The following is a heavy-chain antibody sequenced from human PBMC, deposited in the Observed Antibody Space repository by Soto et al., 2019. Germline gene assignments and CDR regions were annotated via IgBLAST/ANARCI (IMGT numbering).Heavy chain of an antibody. CDR2: SSNSGTYT. D-gene: IGHD3-10*02. J-gene: IGHJ4*02. CDR3: ARSGDNYNVLDY. Sequence: GGSLRLSCAASGFTVSDYYMSWIRQAPGKGLEWLSYSSNSGTYTRYADSVKGRFSISRDNAKNSLYLQINSLRGEDSATYYCARSGDNYNVLDYWCQGTSVTVSS. CDR1: GFTVSDYY. V-gene: IGHV3-11*06.